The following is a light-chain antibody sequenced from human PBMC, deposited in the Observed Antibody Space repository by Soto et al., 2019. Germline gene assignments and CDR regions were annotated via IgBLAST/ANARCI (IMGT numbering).Light chain of an antibody. CDR2: GNS. J-gene: IGLJ1*01. CDR1: SSNIGAGYD. CDR3: QSYDSSPSAHNYV. V-gene: IGLV1-40*01. Sequence: QSVLTQPPSVSGAPGQRVTISCTGSSSNIGAGYDVHWYQQLPGTAPKLLIYGNSNRPSGVPDRFSGSKSGTSASLAITGLQAEDEADYYCQSYDSSPSAHNYVFGTGTKVTVL.